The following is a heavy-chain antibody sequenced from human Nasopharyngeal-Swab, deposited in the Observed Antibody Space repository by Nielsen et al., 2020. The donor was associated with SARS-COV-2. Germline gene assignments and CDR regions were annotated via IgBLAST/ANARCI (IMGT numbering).Heavy chain of an antibody. Sequence: GGSLRLSCAASGFAFTDYSMDWVRQAPGKGLEWVSAISGSGGSTYYADSVKGRFTISRDNSKNTLYLQMNSLRAEDTAVYYCAKDRITMVRGEYYYYYGMDVWGQGTTVTVSS. D-gene: IGHD3-10*01. CDR1: GFAFTDYS. CDR3: AKDRITMVRGEYYYYYGMDV. CDR2: ISGSGGST. V-gene: IGHV3-23*01. J-gene: IGHJ6*02.